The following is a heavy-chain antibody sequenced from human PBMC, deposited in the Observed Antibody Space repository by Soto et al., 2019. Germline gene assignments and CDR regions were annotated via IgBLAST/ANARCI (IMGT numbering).Heavy chain of an antibody. Sequence: ASVKVSCKTSGYTFVDYFIHWVRQAPGQGLEWMGIISLRHHSTSYAQKFQDRLSVTRDPSSTTIYMELSSLRAEDTAVYYCTRLAQISDYWGQGTLVTVSS. J-gene: IGHJ4*02. CDR1: GYTFVDYF. CDR3: TRLAQISDY. CDR2: ISLRHHST. D-gene: IGHD6-19*01. V-gene: IGHV1-46*03.